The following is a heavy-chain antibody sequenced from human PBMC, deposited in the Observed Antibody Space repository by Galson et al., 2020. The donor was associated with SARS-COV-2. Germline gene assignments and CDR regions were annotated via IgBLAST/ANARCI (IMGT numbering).Heavy chain of an antibody. V-gene: IGHV4-39*01. D-gene: IGHD3-22*01. CDR2: IYYSGNT. CDR3: ASGGTTTLFGTSGYSSAY. CDR1: GGSISTPTHN. Sequence: SETLSLTCTVSGGSISTPTHNWSWHRQPQGKGLEWIGSIYYSGNTYSNPSLNRRTTITVDTNKNQFSQKLNSVTAADTAVYYCASGGTTTLFGTSGYSSAYWGQGTLVSVSA. J-gene: IGHJ4*02.